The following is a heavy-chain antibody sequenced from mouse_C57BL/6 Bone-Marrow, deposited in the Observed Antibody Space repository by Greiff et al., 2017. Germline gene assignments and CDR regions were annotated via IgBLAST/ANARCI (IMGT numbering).Heavy chain of an antibody. Sequence: EVKLVESVAELVRPGASVKLSCTASGFNIKNTYMHWVKQRPEQGLEWIGRIDPANGNNKYAPKFQGKATITADTSSNTSYLQLSSLTSEDTAIYYCGRDWYFDVWGTGTTVTVSS. CDR1: GFNIKNTY. CDR2: IDPANGNN. J-gene: IGHJ1*03. V-gene: IGHV14-3*01. CDR3: GRDWYFDV.